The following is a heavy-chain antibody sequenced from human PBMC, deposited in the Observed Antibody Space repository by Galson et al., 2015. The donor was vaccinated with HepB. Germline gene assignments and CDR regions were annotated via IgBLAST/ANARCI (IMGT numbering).Heavy chain of an antibody. CDR1: GYTFTNYG. J-gene: IGHJ5*02. CDR3: ARGEASAFAP. V-gene: IGHV1-18*04. CDR2: ITPSNGNT. Sequence: SVKVSCKASGYTFTNYGIAWVRQAPGQGLEWMGWITPSNGNTNYAQKLQGRVTMTTDTSTSTAYMELRTLRSDDTAVYYCARGEASAFAPWGQGTLVTVSS. D-gene: IGHD3-16*01.